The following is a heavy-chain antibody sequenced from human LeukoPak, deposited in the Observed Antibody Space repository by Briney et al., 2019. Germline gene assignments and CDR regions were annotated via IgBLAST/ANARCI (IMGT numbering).Heavy chain of an antibody. J-gene: IGHJ4*02. CDR3: AKRIQSAMAMGY. CDR1: GFTFSSYA. Sequence: GGSLRLSCAASGFTFSSYAMSWVRQAPGKGLEWVSDISGSGGSTYYADSVKGRFTISRDNSKNTMYLQMNSLRAEDTAVYYCAKRIQSAMAMGYWGQGTLVTVSS. CDR2: ISGSGGST. V-gene: IGHV3-23*01. D-gene: IGHD5-18*01.